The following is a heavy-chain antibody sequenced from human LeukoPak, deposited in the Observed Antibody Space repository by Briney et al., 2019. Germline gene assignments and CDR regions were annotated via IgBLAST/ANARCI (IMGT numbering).Heavy chain of an antibody. CDR2: ISSSSSYI. CDR3: ARGDPPYYYYMDV. J-gene: IGHJ6*03. V-gene: IGHV3-21*01. D-gene: IGHD3-16*01. Sequence: PGGSLRLSCAASGFTFSSYSMNWVRQAPGKGLEWVSSISSSSSYIYYADSVKGRFTISRDNAKNSLYLQMNSLRAEDTAVYYCARGDPPYYYYMDVWGKGTTVTVPS. CDR1: GFTFSSYS.